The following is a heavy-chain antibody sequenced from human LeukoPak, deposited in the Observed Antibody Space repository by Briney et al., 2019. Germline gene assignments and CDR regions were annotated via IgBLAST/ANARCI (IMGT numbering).Heavy chain of an antibody. Sequence: GASVKVSCKASGYTFTSYDINWVRQATGQGLEWMGWMNPNSGNTGYAQKFQGRVTMTRNTSISTAYMEMSSLRSEDTAVYYCAREVLGVRGVIYYWGQGTLVTVSS. CDR1: GYTFTSYD. CDR3: AREVLGVRGVIYY. D-gene: IGHD3-10*01. J-gene: IGHJ4*02. V-gene: IGHV1-8*01. CDR2: MNPNSGNT.